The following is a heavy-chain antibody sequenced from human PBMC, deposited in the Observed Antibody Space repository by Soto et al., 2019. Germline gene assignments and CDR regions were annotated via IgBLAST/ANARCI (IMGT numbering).Heavy chain of an antibody. Sequence: QVHLVQSGAEVKKPGASVKVSCKGSGYGFTTYGITWGRQAPGQGLEWMAWISAHNGNTDYAQNLQGRVTVTRDTSTSTAYMELRSLRSDDTAVYSCARGRYGDYWGQGALVTVSS. J-gene: IGHJ4*02. V-gene: IGHV1-18*01. CDR1: GYGFTTYG. CDR2: ISAHNGNT. CDR3: ARGRYGDY. D-gene: IGHD1-1*01.